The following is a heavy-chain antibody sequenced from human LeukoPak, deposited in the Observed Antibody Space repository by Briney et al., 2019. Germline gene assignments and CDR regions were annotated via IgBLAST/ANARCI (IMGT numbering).Heavy chain of an antibody. CDR2: IYHSGST. J-gene: IGHJ6*02. CDR3: ARGRAAAGTLYYYYGMDV. D-gene: IGHD6-13*01. V-gene: IGHV4-30-2*01. Sequence: SETLSLTCTVSGGSISSGGYYWSWLRQHPGKGLEWIGYIYHSGSTYYNPSLKSRVTISVDRSKNQFSLKLSSVTAADTAVYYCARGRAAAGTLYYYYGMDVWGQGTTVTVSS. CDR1: GGSISSGGYY.